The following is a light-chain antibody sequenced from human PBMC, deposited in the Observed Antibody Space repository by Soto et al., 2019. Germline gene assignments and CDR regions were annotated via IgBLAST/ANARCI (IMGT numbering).Light chain of an antibody. V-gene: IGKV1-5*03. J-gene: IGKJ1*01. CDR3: QQYNSHWSWT. Sequence: DIQMTQSPSTLAASAGDRVTITCRASQKINNWLAWYQQKPGKAPKLLIYQASKLHSGVPPRFSGSGFGTEFTLTISSLQPEDFAMYYCQQYNSHWSWTFGQGTKVEI. CDR1: QKINNW. CDR2: QAS.